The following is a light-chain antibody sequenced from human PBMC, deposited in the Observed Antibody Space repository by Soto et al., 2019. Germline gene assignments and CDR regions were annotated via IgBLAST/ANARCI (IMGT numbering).Light chain of an antibody. Sequence: QSALTQPASVSGSPGQSITISCTGTSSDVGGYNYVSWYQQHPGKAPKLIIYEVSNRPSGVSNRFSGSKSGKTASLTISGLQAEDEADYYCSSYRGSSTLVFGTGTKLTVL. CDR1: SSDVGGYNY. CDR3: SSYRGSSTLV. V-gene: IGLV2-14*01. CDR2: EVS. J-gene: IGLJ1*01.